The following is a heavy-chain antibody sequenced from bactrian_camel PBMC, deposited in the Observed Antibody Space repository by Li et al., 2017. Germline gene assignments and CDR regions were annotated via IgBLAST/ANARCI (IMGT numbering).Heavy chain of an antibody. Sequence: QLVESGGGSVQPGGSLRLSCGASGHTYSSNCMGWFRQSPGKEREGVATDSKEGIATYADSVKGRFTISRDNAKNTLYLQMNSLKPDDTATYYCAAREGGYCSVMESLRYYGQGTQVTVS. J-gene: IGHJ4*01. CDR3: AAREGGYCSVMESLRY. CDR1: GHTYSSNC. D-gene: IGHD3*01. CDR2: DSKEGIA. V-gene: IGHV3S53*01.